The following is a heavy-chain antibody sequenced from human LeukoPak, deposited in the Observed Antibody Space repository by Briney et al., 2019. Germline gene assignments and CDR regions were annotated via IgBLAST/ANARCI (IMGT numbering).Heavy chain of an antibody. V-gene: IGHV4-39*01. CDR1: GDSISSSSYY. CDR3: ARRAYSDLYFDY. J-gene: IGHJ4*02. CDR2: MYYSGST. D-gene: IGHD4-11*01. Sequence: PSETLSLTCTVSGDSISSSSYYWGWIRQPPGKGLEWIGSMYYSGSTYYNPSLKSPVTISLDPSKNQFSLKLTSVTAADTAFYYCARRAYSDLYFDYWGQGTLVTVSS.